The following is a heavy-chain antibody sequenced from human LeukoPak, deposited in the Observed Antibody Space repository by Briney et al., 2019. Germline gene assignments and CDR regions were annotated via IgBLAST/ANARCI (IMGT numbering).Heavy chain of an antibody. V-gene: IGHV3-30*18. CDR1: GFAFSSSA. D-gene: IGHD3-10*01. J-gene: IGHJ4*01. CDR3: VKDYSGSGSLDY. Sequence: GGSLRLSCAASGFAFSSSAMHWVRQAPGKGLEWVAVVSSVGGDKYFADSVRGRFAISRDNSKNTLYLQMNSLRAEDTAVYYCVKDYSGSGSLDYWGQGTLVTVSS. CDR2: VSSVGGDK.